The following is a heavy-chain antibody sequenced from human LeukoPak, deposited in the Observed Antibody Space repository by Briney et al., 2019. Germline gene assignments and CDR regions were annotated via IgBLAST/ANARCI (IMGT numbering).Heavy chain of an antibody. V-gene: IGHV4-4*07. J-gene: IGHJ3*02. CDR2: IYYSGST. Sequence: SETLSLTCTVSGGSISSYYWSWIRQSAGKGLEWIGRIYYSGSTNYNPSLKSRVTISVDTSKNQFSLKLSSVTAADTAVYYCARDSYYYDSSGFQLDIWGQGTMVTVSS. CDR3: ARDSYYYDSSGFQLDI. CDR1: GGSISSYY. D-gene: IGHD3-22*01.